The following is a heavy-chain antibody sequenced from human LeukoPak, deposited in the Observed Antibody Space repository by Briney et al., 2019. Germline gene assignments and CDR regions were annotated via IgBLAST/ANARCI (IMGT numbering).Heavy chain of an antibody. CDR2: MNPNSGNT. CDR1: GYTFTSYD. Sequence: ASVKVSCKASGYTFTSYDINWVRQATGQGLEWMGWMNPNSGNTGYTQKFQGRVTMTRHTSISTAYMELSSLRSEDTAVYYRARRSGSYYYNWFDPWGQGTLVTVSS. D-gene: IGHD3-10*01. J-gene: IGHJ5*02. V-gene: IGHV1-8*01. CDR3: ARRSGSYYYNWFDP.